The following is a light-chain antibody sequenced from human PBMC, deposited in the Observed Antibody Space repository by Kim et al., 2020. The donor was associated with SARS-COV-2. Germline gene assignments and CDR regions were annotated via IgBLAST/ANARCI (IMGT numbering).Light chain of an antibody. CDR1: SGYSNYK. CDR2: VGTGGIVG. V-gene: IGLV9-49*01. J-gene: IGLJ3*02. Sequence: ELTQPPSASASLGASVTLTCTLSSGYSNYKVDWYQQRPGKGPRFVMRVGTGGIVGSKGDGIPDRFSVLGSGLNRYLTIKNIQEEDESDYHCGADHGSGINCLSVFGAETKLSV. CDR3: GADHGSGINCLSV.